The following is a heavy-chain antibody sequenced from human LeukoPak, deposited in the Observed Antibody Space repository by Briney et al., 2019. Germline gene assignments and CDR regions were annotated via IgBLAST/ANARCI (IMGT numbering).Heavy chain of an antibody. J-gene: IGHJ4*02. V-gene: IGHV4-34*01. CDR3: ARRYFDWLNY. Sequence: SETLSLTCAVYGGSLSGYYWSRIRQPPGKGLEWIGEINHSRSTNYNPSLKSRVTISVDTSKNQFSLKLSSVTAADTAVYYCARRYFDWLNYWGQGTLVTVSS. CDR1: GGSLSGYY. CDR2: INHSRST. D-gene: IGHD3-9*01.